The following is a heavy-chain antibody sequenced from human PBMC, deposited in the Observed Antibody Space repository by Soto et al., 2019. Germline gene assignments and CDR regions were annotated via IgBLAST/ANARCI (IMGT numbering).Heavy chain of an antibody. CDR3: AKEMYGSGSYYDFDY. D-gene: IGHD3-10*01. V-gene: IGHV3-30*18. CDR2: ISYDGSNK. Sequence: QVQLVESGGGVVQPGRSLRLSCAASGFTFSSYGMHWVRQAPGKGLVWVAVISYDGSNKYYADSVKGRFTISRDNSKNTLYLQMNSLRAEDTAVYYCAKEMYGSGSYYDFDYWGQGTLVTVSS. CDR1: GFTFSSYG. J-gene: IGHJ4*02.